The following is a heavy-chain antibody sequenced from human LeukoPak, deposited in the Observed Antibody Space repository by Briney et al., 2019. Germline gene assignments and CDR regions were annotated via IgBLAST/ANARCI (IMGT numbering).Heavy chain of an antibody. V-gene: IGHV4-59*01. CDR3: ARALGSSWYY. CDR2: IYYSGST. D-gene: IGHD6-13*01. CDR1: GGSISSYY. Sequence: PSETLSLTCTVSGGSISSYYWSWIRQPPGKGLEWIGYIYYSGSTNYNPSLKSRVTISVDTSKNQFSLKLSSVTAADTAVYYCARALGSSWYYWGQGTLVTVSS. J-gene: IGHJ4*02.